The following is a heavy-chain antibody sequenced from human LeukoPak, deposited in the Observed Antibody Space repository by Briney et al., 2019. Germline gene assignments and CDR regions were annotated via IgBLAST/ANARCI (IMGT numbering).Heavy chain of an antibody. Sequence: SGPTLFNPTPTLTLTCTFSGFSLSTRGMCVSWXXXPPVKALEWLPLIDWDDDKYYSTSLKTRLPISMDTSKNQVVLTMTNMDPVDTATYYCARHYYYYYGMDVWGKGTTVTVSS. CDR2: IDWDDDK. CDR1: GFSLSTRGMC. J-gene: IGHJ6*04. CDR3: ARHYYYYYGMDV. V-gene: IGHV2-70*01.